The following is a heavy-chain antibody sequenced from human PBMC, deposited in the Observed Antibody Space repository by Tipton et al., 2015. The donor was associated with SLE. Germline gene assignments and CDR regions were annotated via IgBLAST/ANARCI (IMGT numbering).Heavy chain of an antibody. CDR2: FYYSGNT. CDR3: ASKISLTTDN. D-gene: IGHD1-1*01. V-gene: IGHV4-39*07. Sequence: TLSLTCTVSGASIDSSGYSWGWIRQPPGKGLEWIGCFYYSGNTYFNPSLQGRATIAIDTSKNQVSLQLRSVTAADTAVYYCASKISLTTDNWGQGTLFAVSS. J-gene: IGHJ4*02. CDR1: GASIDSSGYS.